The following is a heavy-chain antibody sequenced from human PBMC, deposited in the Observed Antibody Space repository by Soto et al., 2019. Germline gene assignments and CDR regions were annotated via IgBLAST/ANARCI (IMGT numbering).Heavy chain of an antibody. CDR1: GGSISSSSYY. V-gene: IGHV4-39*01. J-gene: IGHJ4*02. Sequence: PSETLSLTCTVSGGSISSSSYYWGWIRQPPGKGLEWIGSIYYSGSTYYNPSLKSRVTISVDTSKNQFSLKLSSVTAADTAVYYCARHGGYYDSSGSAHFDDWGQGTLVTVSS. CDR3: ARHGGYYDSSGSAHFDD. D-gene: IGHD3-22*01. CDR2: IYYSGST.